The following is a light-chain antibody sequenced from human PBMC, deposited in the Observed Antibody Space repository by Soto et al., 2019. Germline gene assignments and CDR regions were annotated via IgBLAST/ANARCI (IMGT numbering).Light chain of an antibody. V-gene: IGKV3-20*01. Sequence: EIVLTQSPGTLSLSPGERATLSCRASQSVSSSYLAWYQQKPGQAPRLLIYGASSRATGIPDRFSGSGSGTDFTFTISSLQPEDLATYYCQQYDNLPFTFGPGTKVDIK. J-gene: IGKJ3*01. CDR3: QQYDNLPFT. CDR1: QSVSSSY. CDR2: GAS.